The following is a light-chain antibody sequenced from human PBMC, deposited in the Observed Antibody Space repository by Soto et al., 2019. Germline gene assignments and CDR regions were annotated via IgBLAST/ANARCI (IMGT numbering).Light chain of an antibody. V-gene: IGLV2-14*01. J-gene: IGLJ2*01. CDR1: SSDVGGYNY. CDR3: SSYPSSSTLVV. CDR2: DVS. Sequence: QSALTQPASVSGSPGQSITISGTGTSSDVGGYNYVSWYQQHPGKAPKLMIYDVSNRPSGVSNRFSGSKSGNTASLTISWLQDEDEADYYCSSYPSSSTLVVFGGGTKLTVL.